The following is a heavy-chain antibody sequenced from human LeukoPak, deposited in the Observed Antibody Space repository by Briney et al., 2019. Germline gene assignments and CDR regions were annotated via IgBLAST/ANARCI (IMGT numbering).Heavy chain of an antibody. Sequence: SQTLSHTCTVSGGSISSSTYYWGWIRQPPGKGLEWIGCIYYSGSTYYNPSLKRRVTISVDTSKNQFSRKLTSVTAADTAVYYCARLDITIVLGVSTSGFAIWGQGAMVTVSS. CDR2: IYYSGST. V-gene: IGHV4-39*07. CDR1: GGSISSSTYY. D-gene: IGHD3-10*01. J-gene: IGHJ3*02. CDR3: ARLDITIVLGVSTSGFAI.